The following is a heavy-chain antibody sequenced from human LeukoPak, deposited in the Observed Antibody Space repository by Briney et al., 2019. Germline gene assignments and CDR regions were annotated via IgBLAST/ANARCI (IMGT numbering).Heavy chain of an antibody. Sequence: GGSLRLSCAASGFTFSSYDMHWVRQATGKGLEWVSAIGTAGDTYYPGSVKGRFTISRDNAKNSLYLQMNSLRAEDTAVYYCAREGVTQGYFDYWGQGTLVTVSS. D-gene: IGHD2-8*01. J-gene: IGHJ4*02. CDR1: GFTFSSYD. CDR3: AREGVTQGYFDY. V-gene: IGHV3-13*01. CDR2: IGTAGDT.